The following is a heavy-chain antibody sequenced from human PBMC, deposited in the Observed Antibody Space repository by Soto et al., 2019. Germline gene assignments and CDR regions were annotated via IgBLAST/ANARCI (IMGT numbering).Heavy chain of an antibody. Sequence: EVQLVESGGGLVQPGGSLRLSCAASGLTFSTFRMFWVRQAPGKGLEWVSYIDSGSRTIFYADSVKGRFTISRDNAKNSIYLQMKSLRDEDTSVYYCAQFSSWYGFQHWGQGTLVTVSS. V-gene: IGHV3-48*02. CDR3: AQFSSWYGFQH. CDR1: GLTFSTFR. CDR2: IDSGSRTI. J-gene: IGHJ1*01. D-gene: IGHD6-19*01.